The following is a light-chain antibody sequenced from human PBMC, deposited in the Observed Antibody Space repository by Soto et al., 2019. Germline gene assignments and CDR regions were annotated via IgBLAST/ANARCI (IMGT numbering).Light chain of an antibody. V-gene: IGKV3-11*01. CDR2: DAF. CDR1: QSVSSN. Sequence: EIVLTQSPATLSLSPGERATLSCRASQSVSSNLAWYQQKPGQAPRLLIYDAFNRATGIPARFSGSGSGTDFTLTISSLEPEGFAVYYCQQRSNWPLSFGQGTKLEIK. CDR3: QQRSNWPLS. J-gene: IGKJ2*01.